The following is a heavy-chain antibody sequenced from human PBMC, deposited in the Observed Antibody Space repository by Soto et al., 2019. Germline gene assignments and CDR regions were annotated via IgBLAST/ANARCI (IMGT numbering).Heavy chain of an antibody. J-gene: IGHJ4*02. D-gene: IGHD2-8*01. Sequence: PGGSLRLSCAASGFSFVNYAMNWVRQAPGKGLEWVSGLSGSGTSTYYADSVKGRFTISRGNSRDTLFLQMNSLTADDTAVYYCASRDGVIDYWGQGTLVTVSS. CDR2: LSGSGTST. CDR1: GFSFVNYA. CDR3: ASRDGVIDY. V-gene: IGHV3-23*01.